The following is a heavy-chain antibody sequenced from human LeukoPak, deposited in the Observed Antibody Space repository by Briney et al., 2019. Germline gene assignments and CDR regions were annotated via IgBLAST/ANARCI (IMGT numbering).Heavy chain of an antibody. CDR2: ISYDGSNK. J-gene: IGHJ4*02. CDR1: GFTFSSYA. V-gene: IGHV3-30-3*01. Sequence: GGSLRLSCAASGFTFSSYAMHWVRQAPGKGLEWVAVISYDGSNKYYAGSVKGRFTISRDNSKNTLYLQMNSLRAEDTAVYYCARDPLSLYYFDYWGQGTLVTVSS. CDR3: ARDPLSLYYFDY.